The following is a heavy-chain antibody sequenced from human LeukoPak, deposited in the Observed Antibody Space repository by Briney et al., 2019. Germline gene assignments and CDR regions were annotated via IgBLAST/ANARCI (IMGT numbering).Heavy chain of an antibody. D-gene: IGHD2-2*02. CDR3: ASDPGIVSAPAAIYFDY. Sequence: PSETLSLTCTVSGASIGSYYWSWIRQPPGKGLEWIGYISQNGYTKYTPSLKSRVTISRDTSENQFSLRLSSVTAADTAVYFCASDPGIVSAPAAIYFDYWSQGTLVTVSS. J-gene: IGHJ4*02. CDR1: GASIGSYY. CDR2: ISQNGYT. V-gene: IGHV4-59*12.